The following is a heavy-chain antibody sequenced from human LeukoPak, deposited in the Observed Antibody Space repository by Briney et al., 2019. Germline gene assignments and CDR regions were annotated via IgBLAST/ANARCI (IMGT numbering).Heavy chain of an antibody. J-gene: IGHJ6*03. Sequence: PGGSLRLSCAASGFSFSRYWMSWVRQAPGKGLEWVSYISISSTTIKYADSVKGRFTISRDNAKNSLYLQMNSLRAEDTAVYYCARDSAAGVIYFMDVWGKGTTVTISS. CDR2: ISISSTTI. CDR3: ARDSAAGVIYFMDV. CDR1: GFSFSRYW. D-gene: IGHD6-13*01. V-gene: IGHV3-48*04.